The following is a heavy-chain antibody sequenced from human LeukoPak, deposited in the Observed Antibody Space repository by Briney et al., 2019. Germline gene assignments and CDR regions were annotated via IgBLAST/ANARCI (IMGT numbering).Heavy chain of an antibody. CDR2: INPNSGGT. V-gene: IGHV1-2*02. CDR1: GYTFTGYY. Sequence: ASVKVSCKASGYTFTGYYMHWVRQAPGQGLGWMGWINPNSGGTNYAQKFQGRVTMTRDTSISTAYMELSRLRSADTAVYYCARDLAAAGANSDYWGQGTLVTVSS. CDR3: ARDLAAAGANSDY. D-gene: IGHD6-13*01. J-gene: IGHJ4*02.